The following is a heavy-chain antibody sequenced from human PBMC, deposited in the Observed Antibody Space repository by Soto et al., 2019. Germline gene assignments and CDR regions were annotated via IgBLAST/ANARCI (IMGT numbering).Heavy chain of an antibody. CDR3: ARDAGLYCSGGSCYLY. J-gene: IGHJ4*02. D-gene: IGHD2-15*01. CDR1: GLTFSSYS. Sequence: GGSLRLSCAASGLTFSSYSMNWVRQAPGKGLEWVSYISSSSSTIYYADSVKGRFTISRDNAKNSLYLQMNSLRAEDTAVYYCARDAGLYCSGGSCYLYWGQGTLVTVSS. CDR2: ISSSSSTI. V-gene: IGHV3-48*01.